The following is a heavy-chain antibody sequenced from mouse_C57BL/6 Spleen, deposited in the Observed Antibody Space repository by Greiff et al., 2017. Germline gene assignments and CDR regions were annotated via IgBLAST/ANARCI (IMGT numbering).Heavy chain of an antibody. D-gene: IGHD1-1*01. CDR3: ARVEITTVVEDYFDY. J-gene: IGHJ2*01. V-gene: IGHV1-59*01. CDR1: GYTFTSYW. CDR2: IDPSDSYT. Sequence: VQLQQPGAELVRPGTSVKLSCKASGYTFTSYWMHWVKQRPGQGLEWIGVIDPSDSYTNYNQKFKGKATLTVDTSSSTAYMQLSSLTSEDSAVYYGARVEITTVVEDYFDYGGQGTTLTVSS.